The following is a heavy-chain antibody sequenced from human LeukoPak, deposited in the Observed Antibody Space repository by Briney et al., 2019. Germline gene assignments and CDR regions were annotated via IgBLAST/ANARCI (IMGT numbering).Heavy chain of an antibody. Sequence: PSETLSLTCTVSGGSLSIYYWSWIRQPPGKGLEWIGYIYTSVRTNYNPSLKSRVTIPVDTSKNQFSLQLSSVTAADTAVYYCARHRPYGDSPRGWYFDLWGRGTLVTVSS. CDR1: GGSLSIYY. J-gene: IGHJ2*01. CDR2: IYTSVRT. V-gene: IGHV4-4*09. D-gene: IGHD4-17*01. CDR3: ARHRPYGDSPRGWYFDL.